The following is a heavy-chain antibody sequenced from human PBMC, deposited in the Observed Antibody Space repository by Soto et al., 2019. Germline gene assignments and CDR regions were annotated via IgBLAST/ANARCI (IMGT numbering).Heavy chain of an antibody. Sequence: QVQLVQSGAEVKKPGASVKVSCKASGYTFTSYDINWVRQATGQGLEWMGWMNPNSGNTGYAQKLQGRVTMTRNTSIXTAXMELXSLRSEDTAVYYCYFNYDFWSGYSVSGYWGQGTLVTVSS. V-gene: IGHV1-8*01. CDR1: GYTFTSYD. J-gene: IGHJ4*02. CDR3: YFNYDFWSGYSVSGY. D-gene: IGHD3-3*01. CDR2: MNPNSGNT.